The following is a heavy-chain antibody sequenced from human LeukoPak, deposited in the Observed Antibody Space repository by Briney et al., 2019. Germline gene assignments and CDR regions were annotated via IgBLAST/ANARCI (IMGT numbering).Heavy chain of an antibody. CDR3: ARDSVGVSAFDI. Sequence: SETLSLTCTVSGGSISSSSYYWGWIRQPPGKGLEWIGSIYYSGSTYYNPSLKSRVTTSVDTSKNQFSLKLSSVTAADTAVYYCARDSVGVSAFDIWGQGTMVTVSS. D-gene: IGHD1-26*01. V-gene: IGHV4-39*07. CDR2: IYYSGST. J-gene: IGHJ3*02. CDR1: GGSISSSSYY.